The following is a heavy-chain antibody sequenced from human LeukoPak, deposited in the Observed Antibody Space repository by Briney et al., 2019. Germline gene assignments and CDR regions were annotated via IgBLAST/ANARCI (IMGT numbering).Heavy chain of an antibody. CDR3: ASRGAHGDYWYFDL. V-gene: IGHV4-39*01. CDR2: IYDSGST. CDR1: GGSIRSSYYY. Sequence: SEALSLTRTVSGGSIRSSYYYWGWIRQPPGKGLEWIGSIYDSGSTYYNPSLKSRVTISVDTSKNQFSLKLNSVTAADTAVYYCASRGAHGDYWYFDLWGRGTLVTVSS. D-gene: IGHD4-17*01. J-gene: IGHJ2*01.